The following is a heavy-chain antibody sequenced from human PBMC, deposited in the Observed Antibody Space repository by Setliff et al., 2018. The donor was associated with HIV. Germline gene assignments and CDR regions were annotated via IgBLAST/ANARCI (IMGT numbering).Heavy chain of an antibody. CDR3: ARAPITIFGVIIIPVYFDY. V-gene: IGHV4-38-2*01. D-gene: IGHD3-3*01. CDR1: GYSISSGYY. Sequence: PSETLSLTCAVSGYSISSGYYWGWVRQPPEKGLEWIGSFYHSGSTYYNPSLKSRFTISVDTSKNQFSLKLSSVTAADTAVYYCARAPITIFGVIIIPVYFDYWGQGTLVTVSS. J-gene: IGHJ4*02. CDR2: FYHSGST.